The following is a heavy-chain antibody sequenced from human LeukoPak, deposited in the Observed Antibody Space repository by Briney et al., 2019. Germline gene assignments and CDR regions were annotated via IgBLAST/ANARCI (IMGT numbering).Heavy chain of an antibody. Sequence: PGGSLRLSCAASGFTFSDYYMSWIRQAPGKGLEWVSYISSSGSTIYYADSVKGRFTISRDNAKNSLYLQMNSLRAEDTTVYYCARERVNPFDYGMDVWGQGTTVTVSS. CDR1: GFTFSDYY. CDR2: ISSSGSTI. CDR3: ARERVNPFDYGMDV. J-gene: IGHJ6*02. V-gene: IGHV3-11*01.